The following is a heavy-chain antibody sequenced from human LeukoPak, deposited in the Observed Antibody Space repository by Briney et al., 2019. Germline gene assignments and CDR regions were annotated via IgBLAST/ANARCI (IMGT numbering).Heavy chain of an antibody. CDR3: AMVVVVAATLSAGGMDV. V-gene: IGHV4-34*01. CDR1: GGSFSGYY. CDR2: INHSGST. D-gene: IGHD2-15*01. Sequence: SETLSLTCAVYGGSFSGYYWSWIRQPPGKGLEWIGEINHSGSTNYNPSLKSRVTISVNTSKNQFSLKLSSVTAADTAVYYCAMVVVVAATLSAGGMDVWGQGTTVTVSS. J-gene: IGHJ6*02.